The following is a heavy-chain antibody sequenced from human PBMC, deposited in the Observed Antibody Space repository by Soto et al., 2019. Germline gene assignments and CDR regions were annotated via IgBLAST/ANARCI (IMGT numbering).Heavy chain of an antibody. CDR2: ISAHNGNT. Sequence: QVHLVQSGAEVKKSGASVKVSCKGSGYDFTTYGITWVRQAPGQGLEWMAWISAHNGNTDYAQKLQGRVTVTRDTSTSTAYMELGSLRSDYTAVYYCARGRYGDYWGQGALVTVSS. D-gene: IGHD1-1*01. CDR3: ARGRYGDY. J-gene: IGHJ4*02. V-gene: IGHV1-18*01. CDR1: GYDFTTYG.